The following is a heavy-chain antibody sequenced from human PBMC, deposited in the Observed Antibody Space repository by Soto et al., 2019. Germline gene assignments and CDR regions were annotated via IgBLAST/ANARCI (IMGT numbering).Heavy chain of an antibody. CDR2: IYHGGTT. CDR1: GASIGSADW. D-gene: IGHD3-16*01. J-gene: IGHJ4*02. Sequence: QVQLQESGPGLVMPSGTLSLTCAVAGASIGSADWWNWVRQPPGKGLEWIGEIYHGGTTIYNPSLKSRVTISVVESKNHFSLELTSVTAADTAVYYCARDFKAPNDAWAFDYWGQGTLVTVSS. V-gene: IGHV4-4*02. CDR3: ARDFKAPNDAWAFDY.